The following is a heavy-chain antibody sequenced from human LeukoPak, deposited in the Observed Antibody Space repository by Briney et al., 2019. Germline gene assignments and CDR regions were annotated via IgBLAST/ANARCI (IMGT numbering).Heavy chain of an antibody. D-gene: IGHD3-10*01. CDR3: AKDLDYGSGGLGFDY. CDR2: ISGSGGST. Sequence: GGSLRLSCAASGFTFSSYGMSWVRQAPGKGLEWVSAISGSGGSTYYADSVKGRFTISRDNSKNTLYLQMNSLRAEDTAVYYCAKDLDYGSGGLGFDYWGQGTLVTVSS. J-gene: IGHJ4*02. V-gene: IGHV3-23*01. CDR1: GFTFSSYG.